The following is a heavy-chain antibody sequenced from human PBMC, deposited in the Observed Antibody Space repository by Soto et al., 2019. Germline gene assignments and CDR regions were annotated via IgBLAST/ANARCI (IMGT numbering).Heavy chain of an antibody. D-gene: IGHD6-19*01. CDR1: GGTFSSYA. V-gene: IGHV1-69*01. Sequence: QVQLVQSGAEVKKPGSSVKVSCKASGGTFSSYAISWVRQAPGQGLEWMGGIIPIFGTANYAQKFQGRVTITADESTSTADMELSSLRSEDTAVYYCARDAFSEEQWLSPKSDYGMDVWGQGTTVTVSS. CDR3: ARDAFSEEQWLSPKSDYGMDV. J-gene: IGHJ6*02. CDR2: IIPIFGTA.